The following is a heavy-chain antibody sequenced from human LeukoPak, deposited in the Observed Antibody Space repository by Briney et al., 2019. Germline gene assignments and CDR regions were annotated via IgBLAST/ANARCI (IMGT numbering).Heavy chain of an antibody. CDR1: GITLSNAW. V-gene: IGHV3-7*01. CDR2: IKQDGSEQ. Sequence: GGSLRLSCAASGITLSNAWMTWVRQAPGKGLEWVANIKQDGSEQYNVDSVKGRFTISRDNAKNSLYLQMNSLRAEDTAVYYCARGPAYGDFTDFFDYWGQGTLVTVSS. J-gene: IGHJ4*02. CDR3: ARGPAYGDFTDFFDY. D-gene: IGHD4-17*01.